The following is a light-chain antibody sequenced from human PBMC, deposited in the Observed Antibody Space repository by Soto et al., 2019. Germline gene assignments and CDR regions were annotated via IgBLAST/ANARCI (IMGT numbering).Light chain of an antibody. CDR3: QDYSDWPTWT. V-gene: IGKV3-15*01. CDR2: DAS. J-gene: IGKJ1*01. Sequence: EIVMTPSPATLSLSPGERATLSCRASQTIDNTLAWYQRKPGQAPRLLIYDASTRATGIPARFSGSGSGTEFTLIISSLQSEDFAVYYCQDYSDWPTWTFGQGTKVDIK. CDR1: QTIDNT.